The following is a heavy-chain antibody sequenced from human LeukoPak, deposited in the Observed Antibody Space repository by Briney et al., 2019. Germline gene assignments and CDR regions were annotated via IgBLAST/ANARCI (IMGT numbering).Heavy chain of an antibody. CDR2: INSGDST. Sequence: GGSLRLSCAASGFTVSSNYMNWVRQAPGKGLEWVSVINSGDSTYYADSVKGGFIISRDNSKNMLYLQMNSLRAEDTAVYYCARHEGAQDGMDVWGQGTTVIVSS. V-gene: IGHV3-66*04. D-gene: IGHD1-26*01. CDR3: ARHEGAQDGMDV. J-gene: IGHJ6*02. CDR1: GFTVSSNY.